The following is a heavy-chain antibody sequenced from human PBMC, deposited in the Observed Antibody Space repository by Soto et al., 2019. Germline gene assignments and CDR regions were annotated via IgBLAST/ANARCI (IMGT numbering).Heavy chain of an antibody. V-gene: IGHV3-53*01. CDR1: GFTVSSNY. J-gene: IGHJ6*02. CDR3: ARDKYLVPAARGGYYYYYGMDV. D-gene: IGHD2-2*01. Sequence: EVQLVESGGGLIQPGGSLRLSCAASGFTVSSNYMSWVRQAPGKGLEWVSVIYSGGSTYYADSVKGRFTISRDNSKNPLYLQMNSLRAEDTAVYYCARDKYLVPAARGGYYYYYGMDVWGQGTTVTVSS. CDR2: IYSGGST.